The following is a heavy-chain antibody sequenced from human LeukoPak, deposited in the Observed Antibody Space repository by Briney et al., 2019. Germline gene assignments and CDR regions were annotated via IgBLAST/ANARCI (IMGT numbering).Heavy chain of an antibody. CDR1: GFTFSSYG. J-gene: IGHJ4*02. D-gene: IGHD2-15*01. V-gene: IGHV3-30*18. CDR3: AKDGGRYCSGGSCIGY. Sequence: PRRSLRLSRAASGFTFSSYGMHWVRQAPGKGLEWVAVISYDGSNKYYADSVKGRFTISRDNSKNTLYLQMNSLRAEDTAVYYCAKDGGRYCSGGSCIGYWGQGTLVTVSS. CDR2: ISYDGSNK.